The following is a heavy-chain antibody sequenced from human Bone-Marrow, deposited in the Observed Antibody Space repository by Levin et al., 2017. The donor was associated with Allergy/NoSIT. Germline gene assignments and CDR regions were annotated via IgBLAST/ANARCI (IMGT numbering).Heavy chain of an antibody. CDR3: TRDRGEWGQFYFDY. J-gene: IGHJ4*02. Sequence: GGSLRLSCAASGFTFSAFGMHWVRQAPGRGLEWVAVISYDGGHKFHADSVKGRFTISRDNSKNTHYLQMNSLRAEDTAVYYCTRDRGEWGQFYFDYWGQGILVTVSS. CDR2: ISYDGGHK. V-gene: IGHV3-33*01. CDR1: GFTFSAFG. D-gene: IGHD1-26*01.